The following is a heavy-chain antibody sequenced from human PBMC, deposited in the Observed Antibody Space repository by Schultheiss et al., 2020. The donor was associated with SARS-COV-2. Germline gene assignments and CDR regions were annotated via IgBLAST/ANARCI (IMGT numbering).Heavy chain of an antibody. V-gene: IGHV1-18*01. CDR2: ISAYNGNT. CDR3: AREPYGSGTYYFDY. J-gene: IGHJ4*02. Sequence: ASVKVSCKASGYTFTSYGISWVRQAPGQGLEWMGWISAYNGNTNYAQKLQGRVTMTKDTSTSTAYMELRSLRSDDTAVYYCAREPYGSGTYYFDYWGQGTLVTVSS. CDR1: GYTFTSYG. D-gene: IGHD3-10*01.